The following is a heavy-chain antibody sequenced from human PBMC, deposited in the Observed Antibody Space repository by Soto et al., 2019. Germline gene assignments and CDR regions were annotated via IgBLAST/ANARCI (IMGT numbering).Heavy chain of an antibody. D-gene: IGHD2-2*01. Sequence: EVQLVESGGDLVPPGGSLRLSCAASGFTFSGHWMHWVRQVPGKGLEWVSRINTDGATSAYADSVKGRFTISRDNAKNPPYLQMNALRAKDTAVYYCAREAGYCSRTSCYRRAFDPWGQGTTVTVSS. CDR2: INTDGATS. V-gene: IGHV3-74*03. J-gene: IGHJ3*01. CDR3: AREAGYCSRTSCYRRAFDP. CDR1: GFTFSGHW.